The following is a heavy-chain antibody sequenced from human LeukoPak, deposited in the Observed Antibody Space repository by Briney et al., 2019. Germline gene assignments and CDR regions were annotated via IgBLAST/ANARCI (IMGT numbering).Heavy chain of an antibody. J-gene: IGHJ5*02. CDR2: INTNTGNP. CDR1: GYTFTSYA. D-gene: IGHD3-10*01. V-gene: IGHV7-4-1*02. Sequence: ASVKVSCKASGYTFTSYAMNWVRQPPGQGLEGMGWINTNTGNPTYAQGFTGRFVFSLDTSVSTAYLQISSLKAEDTAVYYCARGAPLWFGELLAEIGNNWFDPWGQGTLVTVSS. CDR3: ARGAPLWFGELLAEIGNNWFDP.